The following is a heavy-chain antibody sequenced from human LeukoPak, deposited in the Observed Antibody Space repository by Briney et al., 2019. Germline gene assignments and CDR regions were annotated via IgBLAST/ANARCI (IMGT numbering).Heavy chain of an antibody. D-gene: IGHD3-10*01. Sequence: ASVKVSCTASGYTFTGHYIHWVRQAPGQGFEWMGWINPNSAGTKYAQKFQGRVAMTRDMSIRTAYMELSRLRSDDTAMYYCARYYIEGRCFDYWGQGTLVTVSS. CDR3: ARYYIEGRCFDY. J-gene: IGHJ4*02. CDR2: INPNSAGT. CDR1: GYTFTGHY. V-gene: IGHV1-2*02.